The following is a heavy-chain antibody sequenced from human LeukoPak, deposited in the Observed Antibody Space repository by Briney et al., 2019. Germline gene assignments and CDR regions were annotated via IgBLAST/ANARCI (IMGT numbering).Heavy chain of an antibody. CDR1: GFTFSSYA. D-gene: IGHD6-13*01. J-gene: IGHJ6*03. CDR2: ISGSGGST. V-gene: IGHV3-23*01. CDR3: AKGGYSSSWYYSVDYYYMDV. Sequence: GGSLRLSCAASGFTFSSYAMSWVRQAPGKGLEWVSAISGSGGSTYYADSVKGWFTISRDNSKNTLYLQMNSLRAEDTAVYYCAKGGYSSSWYYSVDYYYMDVWGKGTTVTVSS.